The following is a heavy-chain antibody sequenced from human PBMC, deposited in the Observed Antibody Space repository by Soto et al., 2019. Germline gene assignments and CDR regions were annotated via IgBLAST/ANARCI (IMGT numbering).Heavy chain of an antibody. CDR3: ARAPVDIVATIYYY. CDR1: GYTFTSYG. Sequence: ALVKVSCKASGYTFTSYGISWVRQAPGQGLEWMEWISAYNGNTNYAQKLQGRVTMTTDTSTSTAYMELRSLRSDDTAVYYCARAPVDIVATIYYYWGQGTLVTVSS. J-gene: IGHJ4*02. D-gene: IGHD5-12*01. CDR2: ISAYNGNT. V-gene: IGHV1-18*01.